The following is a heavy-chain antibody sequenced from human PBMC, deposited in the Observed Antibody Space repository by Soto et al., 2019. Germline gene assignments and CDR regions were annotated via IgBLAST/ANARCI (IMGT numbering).Heavy chain of an antibody. Sequence: GASVKVSCKASGYTFTSYGISWVRQAPGQGLEWMGWISAYNGNTNYAQKLQGRVTMTTDTSTSTAYMELRSLRSDDTAVYYCARDLNPFTRSGDSHDYWGQGTLVTVSS. CDR2: ISAYNGNT. D-gene: IGHD4-17*01. CDR1: GYTFTSYG. CDR3: ARDLNPFTRSGDSHDY. J-gene: IGHJ4*02. V-gene: IGHV1-18*01.